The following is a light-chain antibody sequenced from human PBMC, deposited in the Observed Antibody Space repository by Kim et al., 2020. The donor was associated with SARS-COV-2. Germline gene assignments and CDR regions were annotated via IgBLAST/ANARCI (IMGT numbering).Light chain of an antibody. CDR3: QQRGS. CDR1: QGVSNY. Sequence: PGTLSLSPGDLATLSCRAMQGVSNYLALYQQKPGQAPRLLIYEASKRAAGIPARFSGSGSGTDFTLTISRLEPGDSAVYFCQQRGSFGQGTRLEI. J-gene: IGKJ5*01. CDR2: EAS. V-gene: IGKV3-11*01.